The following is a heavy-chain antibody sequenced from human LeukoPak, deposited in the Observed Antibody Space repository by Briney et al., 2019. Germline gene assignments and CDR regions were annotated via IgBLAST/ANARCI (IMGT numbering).Heavy chain of an antibody. J-gene: IGHJ4*02. Sequence: GGSLRLSCAASGFSFSSYWMSWVRQAPGKGLEWVANIDPDGSNMLYVDSVKGRFTISRDNAKNSLYLQMNNLRAEDTAVYFCVSGFLQWLYWGQGTLVTVSS. CDR1: GFSFSSYW. CDR2: IDPDGSNM. D-gene: IGHD3-3*01. V-gene: IGHV3-7*01. CDR3: VSGFLQWLY.